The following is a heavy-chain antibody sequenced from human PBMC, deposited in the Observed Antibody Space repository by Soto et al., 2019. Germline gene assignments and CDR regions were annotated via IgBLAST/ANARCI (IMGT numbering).Heavy chain of an antibody. Sequence: PGGSLRLSCAASGFTFSTHAMSWVRQSPGEGLEWVSAISGSGGNTYYADSVKGRFTISRDNSKNTLYLQMNSLRTEDTAVYYCANGPTIFGVVISYNYYYGLDVWGQGTTVTVSS. D-gene: IGHD3-3*01. CDR3: ANGPTIFGVVISYNYYYGLDV. CDR1: GFTFSTHA. V-gene: IGHV3-23*01. J-gene: IGHJ6*02. CDR2: ISGSGGNT.